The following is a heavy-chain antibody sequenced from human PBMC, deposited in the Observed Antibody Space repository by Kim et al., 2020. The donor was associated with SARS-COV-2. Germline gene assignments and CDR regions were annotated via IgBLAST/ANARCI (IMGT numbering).Heavy chain of an antibody. CDR2: INHSGST. V-gene: IGHV4-34*01. CDR3: ARGWLVPSDY. J-gene: IGHJ4*02. Sequence: SETLSLTCAVYGGSFSGYYWSWIRQPPGKGLEWIGEINHSGSTNYNPSLKSRVTISVDTSKNQFSLKLSSVTAADTAVYYCARGWLVPSDYWGQGTLVTVSS. CDR1: GGSFSGYY. D-gene: IGHD6-19*01.